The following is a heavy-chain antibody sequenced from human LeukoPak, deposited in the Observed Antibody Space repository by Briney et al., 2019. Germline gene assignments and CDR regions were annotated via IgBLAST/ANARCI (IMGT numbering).Heavy chain of an antibody. D-gene: IGHD4-23*01. CDR1: GFTVSSNS. Sequence: GGSLRLSCTVSGFTVSSNSMSWVRQAPGKGLEWVSFIYSDNTHYSDSVKGRFTISRDNSKNTLYLQMNSLRAEDTAVYYCARRAGVYSHPYAYGAQGTLVTVSS. CDR3: ARRAGVYSHPYAY. V-gene: IGHV3-53*01. J-gene: IGHJ4*02. CDR2: IYSDNT.